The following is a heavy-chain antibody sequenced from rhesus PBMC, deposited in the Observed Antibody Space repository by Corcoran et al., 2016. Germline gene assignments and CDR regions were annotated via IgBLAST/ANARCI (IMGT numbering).Heavy chain of an antibody. CDR1: GGSVSSSNW. D-gene: IGHD4-23*01. CDR2: ISGRSGST. Sequence: QVQLQESGPGLVKPSETLSLTCAVSGGSVSSSNWWSWIRQPPGKGLEWIGYISGRSGSTYYNPPLNSRVTISTDTSKNQFSLKLSSVTAADTAVYYCARDTVTKGFDYWGQGVLVTVSS. V-gene: IGHV4-65*01. CDR3: ARDTVTKGFDY. J-gene: IGHJ4*01.